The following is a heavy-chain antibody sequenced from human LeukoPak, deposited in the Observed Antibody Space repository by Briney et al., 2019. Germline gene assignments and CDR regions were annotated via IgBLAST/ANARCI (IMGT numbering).Heavy chain of an antibody. CDR3: ARANRLSLAVAGAY. CDR2: ISAYNGNT. V-gene: IGHV1-18*01. D-gene: IGHD6-19*01. CDR1: GYTFTSYG. Sequence: ASVKVSCKASGYTFTSYGISWVRQAPGQGLEWMGWISAYNGNTSYAQKLQGRVTMTTDTSTSTAYMELRSLRSDDTAVYYCARANRLSLAVAGAYWGQGTLVTVSS. J-gene: IGHJ4*02.